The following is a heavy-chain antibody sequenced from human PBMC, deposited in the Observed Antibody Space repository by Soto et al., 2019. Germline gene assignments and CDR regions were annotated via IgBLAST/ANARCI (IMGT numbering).Heavy chain of an antibody. Sequence: ASVKVSCKASGGTFSSYAISWVRQAPGQGLEWMGGIIPIFGTANYAQKFQGRVTITADESTSTAYMELSSLRSEDTAVYYCARGYYDILPSTLYYYYGMDVWGQGTTVTVSS. CDR2: IIPIFGTA. CDR1: GGTFSSYA. D-gene: IGHD3-9*01. CDR3: ARGYYDILPSTLYYYYGMDV. J-gene: IGHJ6*02. V-gene: IGHV1-69*13.